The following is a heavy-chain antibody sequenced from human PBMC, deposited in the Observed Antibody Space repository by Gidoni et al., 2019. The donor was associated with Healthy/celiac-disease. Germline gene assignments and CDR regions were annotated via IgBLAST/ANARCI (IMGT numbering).Heavy chain of an antibody. Sequence: WVAVIWYDGSNKYYADSVKGRFTISRDNSKNTLYLQMNSLRAEDTAVYYCARAARGETSAFDIWGQGTMVTVSS. D-gene: IGHD4-17*01. J-gene: IGHJ3*02. CDR2: IWYDGSNK. V-gene: IGHV3-33*01. CDR3: ARAARGETSAFDI.